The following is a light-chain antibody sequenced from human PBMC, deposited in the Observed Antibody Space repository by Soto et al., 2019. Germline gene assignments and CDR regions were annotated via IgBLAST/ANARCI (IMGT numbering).Light chain of an antibody. CDR2: EAS. CDR3: SSYTSRTTWV. Sequence: QSALTQPASVSGSPGQSITISCTGTSSDVGGFKYVSWYQQHPGKAPKLMIYEASNRPSGVSDRFSGSKFGNTASLTIYGLQAEDEADYYCSSYTSRTTWVFGGGTQLTVL. CDR1: SSDVGGFKY. V-gene: IGLV2-14*01. J-gene: IGLJ3*02.